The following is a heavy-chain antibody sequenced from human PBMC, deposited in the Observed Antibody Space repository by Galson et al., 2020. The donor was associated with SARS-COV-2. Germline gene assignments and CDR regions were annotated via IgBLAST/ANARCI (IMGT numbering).Heavy chain of an antibody. V-gene: IGHV3-11*01. D-gene: IGHD3-10*01. J-gene: IGHJ4*02. CDR1: GFTFSDFY. CDR2: ISSSGSNK. Sequence: GGSLRLSCGASGFTFSDFYMSWIRQAPGKGLEWTSYISSSGSNKYYADSVKGRFTISRDNAKNSLYLQMNSLRVEDTAIYYCARDGRGSHLDYWGPGTLVTVSS. CDR3: ARDGRGSHLDY.